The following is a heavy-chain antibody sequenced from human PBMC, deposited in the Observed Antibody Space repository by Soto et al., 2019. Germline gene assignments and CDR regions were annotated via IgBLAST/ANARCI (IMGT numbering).Heavy chain of an antibody. CDR2: IYYSGST. CDR3: ARVPILLSPHAFDY. CDR1: GGSISSGGYY. Sequence: SETLSLTCTVSGGSISSGGYYWSWIRPHPGKGLEWIGYIYYSGSTYYNPSLKSRVTISVDTSKNQFSLKLSSVTAADTAVYYCARVPILLSPHAFDYWGQGTLVTVSS. D-gene: IGHD3-3*01. V-gene: IGHV4-31*03. J-gene: IGHJ4*02.